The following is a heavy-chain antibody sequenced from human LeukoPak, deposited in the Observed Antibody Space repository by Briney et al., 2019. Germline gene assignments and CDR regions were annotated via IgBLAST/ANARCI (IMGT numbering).Heavy chain of an antibody. D-gene: IGHD6-6*01. CDR3: ARDQGSSHAFDI. CDR1: GGTFSSYT. Sequence: SVKVSCKASGGTFSSYTISWVRQAPGQGLEWMGRIIPILGIANYAQKFQGRVTITADKSTSTAYMELSSLRSEDTAVYYCARDQGSSHAFDIWGQGTMVTVSS. V-gene: IGHV1-69*04. J-gene: IGHJ3*02. CDR2: IIPILGIA.